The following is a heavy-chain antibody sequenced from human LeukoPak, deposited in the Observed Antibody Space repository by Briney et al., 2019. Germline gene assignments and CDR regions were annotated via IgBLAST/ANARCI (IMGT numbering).Heavy chain of an antibody. CDR2: IYYSGST. J-gene: IGHJ4*02. Sequence: KASETLSLTCTVSGGSISSDGYYWSWIRQLPGKGLEWIGYIYYSGSTYYNPSLKSRVTISVDTSKNQFSLKLSSVTAADTAVYYCARGETPGIAAAGPVRLWELPVFDYWGQGTLVTVSS. CDR1: GGSISSDGYY. CDR3: ARGETPGIAAAGPVRLWELPVFDY. V-gene: IGHV4-31*03. D-gene: IGHD6-13*01.